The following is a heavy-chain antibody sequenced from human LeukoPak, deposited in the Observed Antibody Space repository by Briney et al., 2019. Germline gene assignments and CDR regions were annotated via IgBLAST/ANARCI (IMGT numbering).Heavy chain of an antibody. CDR2: ISSSSSYI. CDR3: ARGEEEADYYYYMDV. V-gene: IGHV3-21*01. Sequence: GGSLRLSCAASGFTFSSYSMNWVRQAPGKGLEWVSSISSSSSYIYYADSVKGRFTISRDNAKNSLYLQMNSLRAEDTAVYYCARGEEEADYYYYMDVWGKGTTVTVSS. D-gene: IGHD1-26*01. CDR1: GFTFSSYS. J-gene: IGHJ6*03.